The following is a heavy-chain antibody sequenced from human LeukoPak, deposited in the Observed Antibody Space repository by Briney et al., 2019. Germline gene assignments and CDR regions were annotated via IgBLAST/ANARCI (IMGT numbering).Heavy chain of an antibody. CDR1: GYTFISYY. J-gene: IGHJ5*02. CDR2: INPSGGST. Sequence: GASVKVSCKASGYTFISYYMHWVRQAPGQGLEWMGIINPSGGSTSYAQKFQGRVTITADKSTSTAYMELSSLRSEDTAVYYCARGVEMATLNWFDPWGQGTLVTVSS. CDR3: ARGVEMATLNWFDP. D-gene: IGHD5-24*01. V-gene: IGHV1-46*01.